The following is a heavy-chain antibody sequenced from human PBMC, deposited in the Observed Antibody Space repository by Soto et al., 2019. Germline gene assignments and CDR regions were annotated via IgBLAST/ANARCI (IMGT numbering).Heavy chain of an antibody. J-gene: IGHJ3*02. CDR3: AREALPYDVPNGYYWSAAFDI. D-gene: IGHD3-3*01. CDR2: IGSSGGTI. V-gene: IGHV3-48*02. Sequence: PWVSLRLSCVPSRFTLRNYAMHWVSQAPGKGLEWVSYIGSSGGTIDYAECVKGRFTVSRDNAKNSLYLQMNSLRDGDTAVDYFAREALPYDVPNGYYWSAAFDI. CDR1: RFTLRNYA.